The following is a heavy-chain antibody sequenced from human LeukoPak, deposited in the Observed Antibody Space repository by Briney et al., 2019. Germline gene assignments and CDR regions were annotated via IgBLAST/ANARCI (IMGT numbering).Heavy chain of an antibody. V-gene: IGHV3-30*04. D-gene: IGHD3-22*01. J-gene: IGHJ3*02. CDR2: IRYDGSNK. CDR1: GFTFSSYA. CDR3: AREGYYYDSSGLGRDAFDI. Sequence: GGSLRLSCAASGFTFSSYAMHWVRQAPGKGLEWVAFIRYDGSNKYYADSVKGRFTISRDNSKNTLYLQMNSLRAEDTAVYYCAREGYYYDSSGLGRDAFDIWGQGTMVTVSS.